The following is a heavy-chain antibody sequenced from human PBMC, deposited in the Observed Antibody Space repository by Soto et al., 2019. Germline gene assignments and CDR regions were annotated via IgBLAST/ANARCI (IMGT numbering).Heavy chain of an antibody. CDR3: ARLRASYTGWLDP. V-gene: IGHV4-59*01. D-gene: IGHD7-27*01. CDR1: GDSITSYY. J-gene: IGHJ5*02. Sequence: SETLSLTCTVSGDSITSYYWSWIRQPPGKGLERIGYIYYSGSTNYSPSLKSRAIISADTSKNQFSLKLSSVTAADTAVYRGARLRASYTGWLDPWGRGTQVTVSS. CDR2: IYYSGST.